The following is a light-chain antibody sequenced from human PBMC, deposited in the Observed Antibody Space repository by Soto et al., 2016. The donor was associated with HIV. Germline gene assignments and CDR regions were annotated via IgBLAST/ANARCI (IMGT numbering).Light chain of an antibody. Sequence: DIQMTQSPSTLSASVGDRVTITCRASQSISNWLAWYQQKPGKAPKLLIYQASSLESGVPSRFSGSGSGTAFTLTISSLQPEDFATYYCQQANSFPWTFGQGTKVEIK. CDR2: QAS. V-gene: IGKV1-5*03. CDR1: QSISNW. CDR3: QQANSFPWT. J-gene: IGKJ1*01.